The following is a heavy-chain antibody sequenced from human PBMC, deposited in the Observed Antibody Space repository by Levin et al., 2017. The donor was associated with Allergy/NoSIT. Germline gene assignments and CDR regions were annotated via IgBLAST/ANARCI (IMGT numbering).Heavy chain of an antibody. J-gene: IGHJ4*02. Sequence: PGGSLRLSCAASGFTFSSYWMSWVRQAPGKGLEWVANIKQDGSEKYYVDSVKGRFTISRDNAKNSLYLQMNSLRAEDTAVYYCARGSVGAYPYGDYADYWGQGTLVTVSS. CDR2: IKQDGSEK. V-gene: IGHV3-7*01. D-gene: IGHD4-17*01. CDR3: ARGSVGAYPYGDYADY. CDR1: GFTFSSYW.